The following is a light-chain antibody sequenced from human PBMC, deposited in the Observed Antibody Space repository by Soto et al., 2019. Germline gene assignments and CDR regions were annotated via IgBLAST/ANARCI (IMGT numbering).Light chain of an antibody. CDR2: AAS. CDR3: QKYNSAPWT. V-gene: IGKV1-27*01. CDR1: QGISNY. Sequence: IKITQSPSSLSASVGDRVTITCRASQGISNYLAWYQQKPGKVPKLLIYAASTLQSGVPSRFSGSGSGTDFTLTISSMQPEDVANYYCQKYNSAPWTFGQGTKVDIK. J-gene: IGKJ1*01.